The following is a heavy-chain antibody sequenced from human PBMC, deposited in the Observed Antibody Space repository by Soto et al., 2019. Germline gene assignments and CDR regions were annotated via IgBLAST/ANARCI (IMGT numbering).Heavy chain of an antibody. V-gene: IGHV4-59*01. J-gene: IGHJ4*02. CDR2: IYYSGST. CDR1: GDSISSYY. Sequence: SETLSLTCNVAGDSISSYYWSWIRQPPGKGLEWIGYIYYSGSTNYNPSLKSRVTISVDTSKNQFSLKLSSVTAADTAVYYCARIFGDDLGDYWGQGTLVTVSS. D-gene: IGHD3-16*01. CDR3: ARIFGDDLGDY.